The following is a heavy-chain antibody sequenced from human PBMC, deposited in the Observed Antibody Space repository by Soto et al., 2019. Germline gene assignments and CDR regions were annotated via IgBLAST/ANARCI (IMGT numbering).Heavy chain of an antibody. Sequence: EVQLLESGGGLVQPGGSLRLSCAAVKFTFSSYADRWVRQAPVKGLEWVSAISGSGGSTYYADSVKGRFTISRDNSKNTLYLQMNSLRPEDTAVYYCARRGSGSYYDYWGQGTLVTVSS. J-gene: IGHJ4*02. V-gene: IGHV3-23*01. D-gene: IGHD1-26*01. CDR1: KFTFSSYA. CDR3: ARRGSGSYYDY. CDR2: ISGSGGST.